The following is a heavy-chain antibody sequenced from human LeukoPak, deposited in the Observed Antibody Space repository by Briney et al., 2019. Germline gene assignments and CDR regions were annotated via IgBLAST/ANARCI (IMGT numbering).Heavy chain of an antibody. D-gene: IGHD2-8*01. CDR2: INTNTGNP. J-gene: IGHJ4*02. CDR1: GYTFTSYG. V-gene: IGHV7-4-1*02. CDR3: ARGGIVLMVYEYYFDY. Sequence: ASVKVSCKASGYTFTSYGISWVRQAPGQGLEWMGWINTNTGNPTYAQGFTGRFVFSLDTSVSTAYLQISSLKAEDTAVYYCARGGIVLMVYEYYFDYWGQGTLVTVSS.